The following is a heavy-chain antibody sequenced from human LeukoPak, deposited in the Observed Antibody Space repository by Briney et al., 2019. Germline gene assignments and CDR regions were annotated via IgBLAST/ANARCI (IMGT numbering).Heavy chain of an antibody. CDR1: GGSISNY. D-gene: IGHD3-9*01. V-gene: IGHV4-59*01. J-gene: IGHJ6*02. CDR2: IFYLGNT. CDR3: ARDGGYYDILTGYYNYYYYGMDV. Sequence: SETLSLTCTVSGGSISNYWSWIRQPPGKGLECIGYIFYLGNTKYNPSLKSRVTISVDTSKNQFSLKLSSVTAADTAVYYCARDGGYYDILTGYYNYYYYGMDVWGQGTTVTVSS.